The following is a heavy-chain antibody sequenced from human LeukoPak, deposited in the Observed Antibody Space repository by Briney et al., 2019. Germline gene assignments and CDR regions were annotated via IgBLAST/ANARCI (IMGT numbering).Heavy chain of an antibody. J-gene: IGHJ4*02. CDR2: ISRNGGSP. CDR3: AREAQWLVPYCDY. V-gene: IGHV3-64*01. CDR1: GFSFSTYA. Sequence: GGCLRLSCAASGFSFSTYAMQWVRQAPGEGLEYVSGISRNGGSPYYANSVKGRFTISRDNSKNTLYLQMGSLRAEDMAVYYCAREAQWLVPYCDYWGQGTLVTVSS. D-gene: IGHD6-19*01.